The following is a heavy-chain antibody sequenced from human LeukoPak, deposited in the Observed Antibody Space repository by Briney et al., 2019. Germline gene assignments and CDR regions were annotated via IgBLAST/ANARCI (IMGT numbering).Heavy chain of an antibody. Sequence: GESLKISCKGSGYSFTSYWIGWVRQMPGKGLEWMGIIYPGDSDTRYSPSFQGQVTISADKSISTAYLQWSSLKASDTAMYYCARGGRYSSGWFSSDFDYWGQGNLVTVSS. J-gene: IGHJ4*02. CDR3: ARGGRYSSGWFSSDFDY. V-gene: IGHV5-51*01. D-gene: IGHD6-19*01. CDR2: IYPGDSDT. CDR1: GYSFTSYW.